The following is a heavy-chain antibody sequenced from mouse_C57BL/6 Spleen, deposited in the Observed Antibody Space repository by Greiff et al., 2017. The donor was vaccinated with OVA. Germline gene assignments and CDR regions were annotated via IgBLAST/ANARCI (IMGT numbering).Heavy chain of an antibody. CDR2: ISSGSSTI. Sequence: EVMLVESGGGLVKPGGSLKLSCAASGFTFSDYGMHWVRQAPEKGLEWVAYISSGSSTIYSADTVKGRFTISRDNAKNTLFLQMTSLRSEDTAMYYCARPDYAGGAYFDYWGQGTTLTVSS. J-gene: IGHJ2*01. V-gene: IGHV5-17*01. CDR1: GFTFSDYG. CDR3: ARPDYAGGAYFDY. D-gene: IGHD2-4*01.